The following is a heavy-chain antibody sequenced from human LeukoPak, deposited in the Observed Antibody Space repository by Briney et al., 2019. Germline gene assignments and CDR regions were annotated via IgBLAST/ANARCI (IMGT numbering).Heavy chain of an antibody. CDR1: GASISTYY. V-gene: IGHV4-59*01. D-gene: IGHD3-22*01. J-gene: IGHJ4*02. CDR3: ASLSGYYYYHSSFDY. CDR2: IYYTGNT. Sequence: SETLSLTCTVSGASISTYYWSWIRQPPGKGLEWIGQIYYTGNTKYNPSLKSRVTISVDTSKNQFSLKVTSVTAADTAVYYCASLSGYYYYHSSFDYWGQGTPVTVSS.